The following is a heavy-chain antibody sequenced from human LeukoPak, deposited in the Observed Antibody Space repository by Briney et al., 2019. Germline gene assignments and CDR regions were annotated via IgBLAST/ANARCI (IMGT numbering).Heavy chain of an antibody. J-gene: IGHJ4*02. CDR2: IHPRRGDT. Sequence: ASVKVSCKTSGYSFTAFYIHWVRQAPGQGLEWMGWIHPRRGDTNYAQKFQGRVTMTRDTSISTAYMELGRLRSDDTAVYYCASSITMIVVVTPAPNFDYWGQGTLVTVSS. D-gene: IGHD3-22*01. CDR3: ASSITMIVVVTPAPNFDY. CDR1: GYSFTAFY. V-gene: IGHV1-2*02.